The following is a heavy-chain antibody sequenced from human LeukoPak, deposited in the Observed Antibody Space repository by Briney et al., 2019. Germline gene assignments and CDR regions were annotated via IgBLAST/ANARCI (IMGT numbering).Heavy chain of an antibody. Sequence: GGSLRLSCAASGFTFSSYAMHWVRQAPGKGLEWVAVISYDGSNKYYADSVKGRFTISRDNSKNTLYLQMNSLRAEDTAVYYCARDCGPVSPMGYWGQGTLVTVS. J-gene: IGHJ4*02. V-gene: IGHV3-30-3*01. CDR3: ARDCGPVSPMGY. CDR1: GFTFSSYA. D-gene: IGHD2-21*01. CDR2: ISYDGSNK.